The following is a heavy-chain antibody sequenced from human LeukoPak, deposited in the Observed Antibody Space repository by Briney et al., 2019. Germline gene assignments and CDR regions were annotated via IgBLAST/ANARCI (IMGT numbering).Heavy chain of an antibody. CDR2: ISSSSSYI. CDR3: ASRPPGGYSSGWVGGYYYYGMDV. D-gene: IGHD6-19*01. CDR1: GFTFSSYS. J-gene: IGHJ6*02. V-gene: IGHV3-21*01. Sequence: KTGGSLRLSCAASGFTFSSYSMNWVRQAPGKGLEWVSSISSSSSYIYYADSVKGRFTISRDNAKNSLYLQMNSLRAEDTAVHYCASRPPGGYSSGWVGGYYYYGMDVWGQGTTVTVSS.